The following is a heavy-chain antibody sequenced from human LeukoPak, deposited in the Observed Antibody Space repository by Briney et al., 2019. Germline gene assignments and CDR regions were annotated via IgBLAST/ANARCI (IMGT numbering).Heavy chain of an antibody. CDR2: ISSSGYTI. CDR3: AREQDYGGNHDAFDI. V-gene: IGHV3-48*04. CDR1: GFTFSSYS. D-gene: IGHD4-23*01. Sequence: PGGSLRLSCAASGFTFSSYSMNWVRQAPGKGLEWVSYISSSGYTIYYADSMKGRFTISRDNAKNSLYLQMNSLRAEDTAVYYCAREQDYGGNHDAFDIWGQGTMVTVSS. J-gene: IGHJ3*02.